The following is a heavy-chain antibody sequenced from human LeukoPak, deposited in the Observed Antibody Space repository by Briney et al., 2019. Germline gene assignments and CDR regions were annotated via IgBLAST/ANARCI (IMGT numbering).Heavy chain of an antibody. J-gene: IGHJ3*02. Sequence: SETLSLTCTVSSGSISSYFWSWIRQPPGKGLEWIGYSYYSGSTNYNPSLKSRVTISVDTSKNQFSLKLSSVTAADTAVYYCARRNDFDIWGQGTMVTVSS. CDR3: ARRNDFDI. CDR2: SYYSGST. V-gene: IGHV4-59*08. CDR1: SGSISSYF.